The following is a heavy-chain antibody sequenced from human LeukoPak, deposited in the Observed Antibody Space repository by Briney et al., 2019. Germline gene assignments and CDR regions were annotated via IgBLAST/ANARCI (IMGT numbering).Heavy chain of an antibody. D-gene: IGHD5-12*01. CDR3: ARVPLIGLRTYYYYGMDV. CDR1: GFTFSSYS. CDR2: ISSSSSYI. V-gene: IGHV3-21*01. J-gene: IGHJ6*02. Sequence: GGSLRLSCAASGFTFSSYSMNWVRQAPGKGLEWVSSISSSSSYIYYADSVKGRFTISRDNAKNSLYLQMNSLRAEDTAVYYCARVPLIGLRTYYYYGMDVWGQGTTVTVSS.